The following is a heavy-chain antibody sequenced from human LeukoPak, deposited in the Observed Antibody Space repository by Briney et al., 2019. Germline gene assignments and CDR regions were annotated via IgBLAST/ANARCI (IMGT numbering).Heavy chain of an antibody. CDR1: GFTFSSYA. D-gene: IGHD3-3*01. J-gene: IGHJ4*02. Sequence: GGSLRLSCAASGFTFSSYAMSWVRQAPGKGLEWASAISGSGGSTYYADSVKGRFTISRDNSKNTLYLQMNSLRAEDTAVYYCAKVVRSYDFWSGLYYFDYWGQGTLVTVSS. V-gene: IGHV3-23*01. CDR3: AKVVRSYDFWSGLYYFDY. CDR2: ISGSGGST.